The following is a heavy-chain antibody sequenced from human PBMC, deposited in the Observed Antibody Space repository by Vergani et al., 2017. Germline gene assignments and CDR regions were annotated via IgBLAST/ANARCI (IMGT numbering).Heavy chain of an antibody. CDR1: GFTFNSYA. V-gene: IGHV3-23*01. CDR3: AKDYDFWSGYPF. Sequence: EVQLLESGGGFVHPGGSLRLSCTASGFTFNSYAMNWVRQAPGKGLEWVSAISGSGGSTYYADSVKGRFTISRDNSKNTLYLQMNSLRAEDTAVYYCAKDYDFWSGYPFWGQGTLVTVSS. CDR2: ISGSGGST. D-gene: IGHD3-3*01. J-gene: IGHJ4*02.